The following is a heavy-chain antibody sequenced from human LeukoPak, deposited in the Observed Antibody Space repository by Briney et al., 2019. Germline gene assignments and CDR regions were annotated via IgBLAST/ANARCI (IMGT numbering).Heavy chain of an antibody. Sequence: GGSLRLSCAASGFTFSSYAMSWVRQAPGKGLEWVSAISGSGGSTYYADSVKGRFTISRDNSKNTLYLQMNSLRAEDTAVYYCAKANGDPWYYYYGMDVWGQGTTVTVSS. CDR3: AKANGDPWYYYYGMDV. D-gene: IGHD4-17*01. J-gene: IGHJ6*02. CDR1: GFTFSSYA. V-gene: IGHV3-23*01. CDR2: ISGSGGST.